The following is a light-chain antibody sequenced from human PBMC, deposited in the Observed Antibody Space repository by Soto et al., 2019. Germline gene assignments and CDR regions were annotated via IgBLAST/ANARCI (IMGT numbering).Light chain of an antibody. CDR2: GAS. CDR1: QSISKY. Sequence: DIQMTQSPSSLSASVGDRFTITCRASQSISKYLNWYQHKPGKGPKLLIYGASTLQSGVPSRFSGSGSGTDFTLTIRSLQPEDFATYYCQQSYSTPPITFGQGTRREIK. V-gene: IGKV1-39*01. J-gene: IGKJ5*01. CDR3: QQSYSTPPIT.